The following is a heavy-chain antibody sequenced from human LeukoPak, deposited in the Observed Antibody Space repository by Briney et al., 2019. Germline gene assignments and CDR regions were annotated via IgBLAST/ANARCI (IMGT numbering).Heavy chain of an antibody. CDR3: AKDLLLRQFVLDF. Sequence: PPGGSLRLSCAVSGFTFTGYSMHWVRQAPGRGLEWVAFTLYDGSSQYYPDSLRGRFTISRDNSKNTLFLQMNNLTHDDTAVYYCAKDLLLRQFVLDFWGQATPVTVSS. CDR2: TLYDGSSQ. J-gene: IGHJ4*02. D-gene: IGHD5-24*01. V-gene: IGHV3-30*02. CDR1: GFTFTGYS.